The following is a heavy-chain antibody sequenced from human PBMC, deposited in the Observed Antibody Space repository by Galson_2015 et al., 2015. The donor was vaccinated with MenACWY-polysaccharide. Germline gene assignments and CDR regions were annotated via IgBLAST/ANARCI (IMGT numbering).Heavy chain of an antibody. V-gene: IGHV3-74*01. CDR1: GFTFSSYW. CDR2: INSDGST. Sequence: SLRLSCAASGFTFSSYWMNWVRQAPGKGLGWVSRINSDGSTSYADSVKGRFTMSRDNAKNTVYLQMNGLRAEDTAVYYCVREGENAVAGTLDIWGQGTMVTVSS. J-gene: IGHJ3*02. CDR3: VREGENAVAGTLDI. D-gene: IGHD6-19*01.